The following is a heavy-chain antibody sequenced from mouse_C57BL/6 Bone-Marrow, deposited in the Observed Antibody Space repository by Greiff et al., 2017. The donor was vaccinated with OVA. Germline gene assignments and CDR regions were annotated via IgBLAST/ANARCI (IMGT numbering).Heavy chain of an antibody. J-gene: IGHJ2*01. V-gene: IGHV1-80*01. CDR2: IYPGDGDT. Sequence: QVQLKESGAELVKPGASVKISCKASGYAFRSYWMNWVKQRPGKGLEWIGQIYPGDGDTNYNGKFKGKATLTADKSSSTAYMQLSSLTSEDSAVYFCARYGLSQYYFDYWGQGTTLTVSS. CDR1: GYAFRSYW. D-gene: IGHD3-1*01. CDR3: ARYGLSQYYFDY.